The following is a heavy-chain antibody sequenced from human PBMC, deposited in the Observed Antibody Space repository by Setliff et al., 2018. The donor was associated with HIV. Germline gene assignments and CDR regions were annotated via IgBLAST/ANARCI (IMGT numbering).Heavy chain of an antibody. CDR2: IYSGGST. CDR3: ARDNGRYFDRGWFDP. Sequence: PGGSLRLSCAASGFTVSSNYMSWVRQAPGKGLEWVSVIYSGGSTYYADSVKGRFTISRDNSKNTLYLQMNSLRAEDTAVYYCARDNGRYFDRGWFDPWGQGALVTVSS. J-gene: IGHJ5*02. D-gene: IGHD3-9*01. V-gene: IGHV3-53*01. CDR1: GFTVSSNY.